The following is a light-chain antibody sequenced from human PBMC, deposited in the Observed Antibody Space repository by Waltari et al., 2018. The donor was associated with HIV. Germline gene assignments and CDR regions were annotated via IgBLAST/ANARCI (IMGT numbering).Light chain of an antibody. CDR1: NFASTR. CDR3: QVWDSSSDAYV. CDR2: YDS. Sequence: SYVLAQPPPAPVAPGKTAWLPRRGNNFASTRLPWYQQKPGQAPVVVIYYDSDRPSGIPERFSGSNSGNTATLTISRVEAGDEADYYCQVWDSSSDAYVFGTGTKVTVL. J-gene: IGLJ1*01. V-gene: IGLV3-21*04.